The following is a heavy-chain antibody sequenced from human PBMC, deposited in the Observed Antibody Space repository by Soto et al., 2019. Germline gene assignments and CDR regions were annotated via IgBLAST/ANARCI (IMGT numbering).Heavy chain of an antibody. CDR3: ARQQYCGSSSCYDSLYYRYMDV. V-gene: IGHV4-4*02. CDR2: IYHSGST. CDR1: SGSISSSNW. J-gene: IGHJ6*03. D-gene: IGHD2-15*01. Sequence: PSETLSLTCAVSSGSISSSNWWSWVRQPPGKGLEWIGEIYHSGSTNYNPSLKSRVTISVDKSKNQFSLKLSSVTAADTAIYYCARQQYCGSSSCYDSLYYRYMDVWGKGTMVTVAS.